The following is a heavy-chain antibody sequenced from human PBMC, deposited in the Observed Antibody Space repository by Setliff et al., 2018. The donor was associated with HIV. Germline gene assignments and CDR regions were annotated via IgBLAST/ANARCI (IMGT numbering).Heavy chain of an antibody. CDR3: AKNTAVNSLDY. CDR1: GFTFSNYG. CDR2: IRFDGRNE. J-gene: IGHJ4*02. V-gene: IGHV3-30*02. D-gene: IGHD2-21*01. Sequence: GGSLRLSCAASGFTFSNYGMHWVRQAPGRGLEWVTFIRFDGRNEYYGDSVKGRFTISRDNSKNTLYLQMNSLRAEDTAVCYCAKNTAVNSLDYWGQGTLVTVSS.